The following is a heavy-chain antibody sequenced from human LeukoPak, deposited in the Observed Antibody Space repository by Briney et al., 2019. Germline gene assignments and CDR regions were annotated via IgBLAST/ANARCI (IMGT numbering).Heavy chain of an antibody. D-gene: IGHD3-16*01. CDR1: GFTFSNYA. Sequence: GGALRLSCAASGFTFSNYAMNWVRQAPGKGLEWVSTISGGGGTTYYADSVKGRFTISRDSSKNTLYLQMNSLRAEDMAVYYCAKDGGQGADYWGQGTLVTVSS. J-gene: IGHJ4*02. V-gene: IGHV3-23*01. CDR3: AKDGGQGADY. CDR2: ISGGGGTT.